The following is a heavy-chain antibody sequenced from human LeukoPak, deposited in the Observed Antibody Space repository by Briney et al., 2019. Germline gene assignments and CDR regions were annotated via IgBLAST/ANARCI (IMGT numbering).Heavy chain of an antibody. CDR3: ARGVEPLTANTLAY. Sequence: GGSLRLSCAASGFTVITNDMTWVRQAPGKGLEWVSVLYSDGNTKYADSVQGRFTISRDNSKNTLYLEMNSLSPDDTAVYYCARGVEPLTANTLAYWGQGTLVTVSS. CDR2: LYSDGNT. V-gene: IGHV3-53*01. CDR1: GFTVITND. D-gene: IGHD2-21*02. J-gene: IGHJ4*02.